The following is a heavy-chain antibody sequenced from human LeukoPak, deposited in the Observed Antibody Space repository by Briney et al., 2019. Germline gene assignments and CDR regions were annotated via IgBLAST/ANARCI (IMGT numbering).Heavy chain of an antibody. CDR2: IYYNGNT. J-gene: IGHJ4*02. V-gene: IGHV4-59*02. Sequence: PSETLSLTCAVSGGSVSSYYWSWIRQPPGKGLEWIGYIYYNGNTNYNPSLKSRVTISVDTSKNQSSLKLRSVTAADTAVYYCARDATMVRGVIITSDYWGQGTLVTVSS. CDR3: ARDATMVRGVIITSDY. CDR1: GGSVSSYY. D-gene: IGHD3-10*01.